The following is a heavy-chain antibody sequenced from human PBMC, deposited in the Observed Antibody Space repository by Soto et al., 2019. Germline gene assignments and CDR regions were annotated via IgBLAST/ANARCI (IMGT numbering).Heavy chain of an antibody. CDR3: ARDLGMDYSGQYPFDY. Sequence: QVQLVQSGAEVKKPGSSVKVSCKASGGTFSSYAISWVRQAPGQGLEWMGGIIPIFGTANYAQKFQGRVTITADESTXXDYMELSSLRSEDTAVYYCARDLGMDYSGQYPFDYWGQGTLVTVSS. J-gene: IGHJ4*02. V-gene: IGHV1-69*12. CDR2: IIPIFGTA. CDR1: GGTFSSYA. D-gene: IGHD4-4*01.